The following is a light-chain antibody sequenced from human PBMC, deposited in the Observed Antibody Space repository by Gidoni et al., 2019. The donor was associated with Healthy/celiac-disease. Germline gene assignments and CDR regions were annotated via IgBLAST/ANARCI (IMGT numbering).Light chain of an antibody. CDR2: AAS. Sequence: DIPMTQSSSYLSASVGDRVTITCRVSKSISSYLNWYQQKPGKAPKLLIYAASSLQSGVPSRFSGSVSGTDFTLTISSLQPEDFATYYCQQSYSTPPTFGQGTKVEIK. CDR3: QQSYSTPPT. V-gene: IGKV1-39*01. CDR1: KSISSY. J-gene: IGKJ1*01.